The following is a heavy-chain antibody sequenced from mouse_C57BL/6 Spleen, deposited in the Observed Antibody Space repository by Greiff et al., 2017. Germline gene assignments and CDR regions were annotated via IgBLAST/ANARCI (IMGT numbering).Heavy chain of an antibody. Sequence: EVQLQQSGPGMVKPSQSLSLTCTVTGYSITSGYDWHWIRHFPGNKLEWMGYISYSGSTNYNPSLKSRISITHDTSKNHFFLKLNSVTTEDTATYYCAGYDYDAGGFAYWGQVTLVTVSA. CDR2: ISYSGST. D-gene: IGHD2-4*01. CDR3: AGYDYDAGGFAY. J-gene: IGHJ3*01. V-gene: IGHV3-1*01. CDR1: GYSITSGYD.